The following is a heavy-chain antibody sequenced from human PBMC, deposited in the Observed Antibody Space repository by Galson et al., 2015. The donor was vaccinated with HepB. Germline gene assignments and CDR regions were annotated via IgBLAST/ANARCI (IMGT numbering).Heavy chain of an antibody. CDR3: ARGGSEAAMVWGYYYYYYMDV. V-gene: IGHV3-30-3*01. J-gene: IGHJ6*03. D-gene: IGHD5-18*01. Sequence: SLRLSCAASGSTFSSYAMHWVRQAPGKGLEWVAVISYDGSNKYYADSVKGRFTISRDNSKNTLYLQMNSLRAEDTAVYYCARGGSEAAMVWGYYYYYYMDVWGKGTTVTVSS. CDR2: ISYDGSNK. CDR1: GSTFSSYA.